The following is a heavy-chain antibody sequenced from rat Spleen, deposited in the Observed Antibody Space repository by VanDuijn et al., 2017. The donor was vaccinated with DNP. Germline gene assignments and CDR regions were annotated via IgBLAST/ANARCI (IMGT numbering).Heavy chain of an antibody. D-gene: IGHD1-11*01. CDR1: GFTFSDSA. Sequence: EVQLVESGGGVVQSGRSLKVSCAASGFTFSDSAMAWVRQSPKMGLEWVATIIYDGSHAFYRDSVQGRFIISRDNAKATLNLQMDSLRSEDTATYYCVTRGKYGGYDYWGQGVMVTVSS. J-gene: IGHJ2*01. CDR2: IIYDGSHA. CDR3: VTRGKYGGYDY. V-gene: IGHV5-17*01.